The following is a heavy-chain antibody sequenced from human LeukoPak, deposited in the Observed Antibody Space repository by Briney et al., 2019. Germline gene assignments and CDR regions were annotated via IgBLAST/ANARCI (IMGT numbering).Heavy chain of an antibody. D-gene: IGHD5-12*01. J-gene: IGHJ4*02. Sequence: PGGSLRLSCAASGFTFSSYSMNWVRQAPGKGLEWVSYISSSSISIYYADSVKGRFTISRDNAKNSLYLQMNSLTAEDTAFYYCARAEGYGAIDCWGQGTLVTVSS. V-gene: IGHV3-48*01. CDR3: ARAEGYGAIDC. CDR2: ISSSSISI. CDR1: GFTFSSYS.